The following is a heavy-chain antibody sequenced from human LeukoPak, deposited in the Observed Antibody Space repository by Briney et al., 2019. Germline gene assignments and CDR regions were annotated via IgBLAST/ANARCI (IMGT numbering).Heavy chain of an antibody. J-gene: IGHJ5*02. D-gene: IGHD2-21*01. CDR2: ISGSGGST. Sequence: PGGSLRLSCAASGFTFSSYAMSWVRQAPGKGLEWVSAISGSGGSTYYADSVRGRFTISRDNSKNTVYLQLNSLRAEDTAIYYCAKSDSTRHSEKYNWFDPWGQGTLVTVSS. CDR3: AKSDSTRHSEKYNWFDP. CDR1: GFTFSSYA. V-gene: IGHV3-23*01.